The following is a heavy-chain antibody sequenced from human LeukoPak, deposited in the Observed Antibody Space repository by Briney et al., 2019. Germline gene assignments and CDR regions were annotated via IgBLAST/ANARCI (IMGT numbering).Heavy chain of an antibody. CDR3: ARYHRGFYYGSGNYSYLDL. Sequence: GASVKVSCKASGGTYNNYGITWVRQAPGQGLEWVGGILAVFGTSNYAQRFQGRVTITADESTGTTYMELRSLRSEDTAVYYCARYHRGFYYGSGNYSYLDLWGKGTTVTVSS. D-gene: IGHD3-10*01. J-gene: IGHJ6*03. CDR2: ILAVFGTS. V-gene: IGHV1-69*01. CDR1: GGTYNNYG.